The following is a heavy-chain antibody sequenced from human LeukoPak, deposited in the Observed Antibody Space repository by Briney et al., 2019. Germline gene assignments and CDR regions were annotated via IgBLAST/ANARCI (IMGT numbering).Heavy chain of an antibody. D-gene: IGHD3-9*01. J-gene: IGHJ4*02. CDR3: ASPYYDILTGYFAAFDY. V-gene: IGHV3-7*01. CDR1: GFTFSSYW. Sequence: AGGSLRLSCAASGFTFSSYWMSWVRQAPGKGLEWVANIKQDGSEKYYVDSVKGRFTISRGNAKNSLYLQMNSLRAEDTAVYYCASPYYDILTGYFAAFDYWGQGTLVTVSS. CDR2: IKQDGSEK.